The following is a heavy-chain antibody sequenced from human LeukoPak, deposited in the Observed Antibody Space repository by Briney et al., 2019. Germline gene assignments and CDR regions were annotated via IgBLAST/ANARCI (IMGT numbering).Heavy chain of an antibody. J-gene: IGHJ4*02. CDR3: AKAPVTSCRGAFCYPFDY. CDR1: GFSFSSYA. D-gene: IGHD2-15*01. V-gene: IGHV3-23*01. Sequence: GGSLRLSCATSGFSFSSYAMSWVRQAPGKGLEWVSAMSSSDDGRYYAASVRGRSTISRDTSRSTLYLQMNSLRAEDAAVYYCAKAPVTSCRGAFCYPFDYWGQGTLVTVSS. CDR2: MSSSDDGR.